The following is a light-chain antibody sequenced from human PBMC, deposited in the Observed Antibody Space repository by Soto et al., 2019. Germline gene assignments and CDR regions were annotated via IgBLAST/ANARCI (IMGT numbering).Light chain of an antibody. CDR3: QQYGSSLRLFT. CDR1: QSVSSSY. J-gene: IGKJ3*01. V-gene: IGKV3-20*01. CDR2: GAS. Sequence: EIVLTQSPGTLSLSPGERATLSCRASQSVSSSYLAWYQQKPGQAPRLLIYGASSRATGIPDRFSGSGSGTVFTLTIGRLVPEDFAVYYCQQYGSSLRLFTFGPGTKVDIK.